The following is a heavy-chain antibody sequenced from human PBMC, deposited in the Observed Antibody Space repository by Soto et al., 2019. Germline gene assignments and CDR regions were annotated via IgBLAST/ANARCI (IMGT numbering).Heavy chain of an antibody. J-gene: IGHJ3*02. D-gene: IGHD3-16*01. Sequence: SVQVSCTASGYPFTGYYMHWVRQAPGQGLAWMGWINPNSGGTNYAQKFQGRVTMTRDTSISTAYMELSRLRSDDTAVYYCATSYDRLAYAFDIWRQGKRVSVS. CDR3: ATSYDRLAYAFDI. CDR1: GYPFTGYY. V-gene: IGHV1-2*02. CDR2: INPNSGGT.